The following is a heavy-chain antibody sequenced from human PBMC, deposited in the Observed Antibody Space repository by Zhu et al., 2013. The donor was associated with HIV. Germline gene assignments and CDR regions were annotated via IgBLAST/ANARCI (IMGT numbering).Heavy chain of an antibody. Sequence: QVQLVQSGTEVKKPGASVKVSCKASGYPFTNYYIHWVRQAPGQGLEWVAVINPSGGSTKYTQKFQGRVTMTSDTSTSTVYMELSSLRSEDTAVYYCARGFLQEYYLDYWGQGTLVTVSS. CDR3: ARGFLQEYYLDY. CDR2: INPSGGST. D-gene: IGHD2-21*01. V-gene: IGHV1-46*03. J-gene: IGHJ4*02. CDR1: GYPFTNYY.